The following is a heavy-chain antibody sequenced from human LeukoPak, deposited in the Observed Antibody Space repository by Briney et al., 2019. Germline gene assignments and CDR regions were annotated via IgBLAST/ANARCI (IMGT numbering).Heavy chain of an antibody. J-gene: IGHJ6*02. V-gene: IGHV4-31*03. CDR1: SGSISSGAYY. Sequence: PSETLSLTCTVSSGSISSGAYYWSWIRQHPGKGLEWIGYIYHSGNPYYSPSLKSRVAISVDTSKNQFSLKLSSVTAADTAVYHCARDRGDGMDVWGQGTTVTVSS. CDR2: IYHSGNP. CDR3: ARDRGDGMDV.